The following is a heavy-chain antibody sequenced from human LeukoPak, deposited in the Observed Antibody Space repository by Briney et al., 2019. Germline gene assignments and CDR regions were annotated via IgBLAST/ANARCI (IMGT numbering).Heavy chain of an antibody. CDR1: GFTFSNYW. D-gene: IGHD2-15*01. V-gene: IGHV3-7*01. CDR2: IKQDRSEK. CDR3: ARGGTYGYYYYYYMDV. J-gene: IGHJ6*03. Sequence: PGGSLRLSCAASGFTFSNYWMSWVRQAPGKGLEWVANIKQDRSEKYYVDSVKGRFTISRDNAKNSLYLQMNSLRAEDTAVYFCARGGTYGYYYYYYMDVWGKGTTVTVSS.